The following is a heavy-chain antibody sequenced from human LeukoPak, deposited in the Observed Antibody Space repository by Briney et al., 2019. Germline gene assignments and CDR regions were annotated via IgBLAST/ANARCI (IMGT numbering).Heavy chain of an antibody. J-gene: IGHJ4*02. CDR2: FSYSGST. V-gene: IGHV4-59*01. CDR1: GGSISSYY. D-gene: IGHD7-27*01. Sequence: SETLSLTCTVSGGSISSYYWSWIRQPPGKGLEWIGYFSYSGSTNYNPSLRSRVTISVDTSKNQFSLKLSSVTAADTAVYYCASRKLGNDYWGQGTLVTVSS. CDR3: ASRKLGNDY.